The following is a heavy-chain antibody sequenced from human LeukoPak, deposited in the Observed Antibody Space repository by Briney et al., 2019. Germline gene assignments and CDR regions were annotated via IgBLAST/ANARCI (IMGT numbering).Heavy chain of an antibody. Sequence: SGTLSLTCAVSGGSISSNYWNWIRQAAGKGLEWIGRIHSSGSTNYNPSLKSRVTMSVDTSKNQFSLNLSSVTAADTAVYYCARANAFDLWGQGTMVTVSS. CDR3: ARANAFDL. CDR1: GGSISSNY. CDR2: IHSSGST. V-gene: IGHV4-4*07. J-gene: IGHJ3*01.